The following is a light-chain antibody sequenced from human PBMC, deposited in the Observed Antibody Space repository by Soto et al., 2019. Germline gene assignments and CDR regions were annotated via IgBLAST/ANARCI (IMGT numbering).Light chain of an antibody. CDR2: GTS. Sequence: EIVLTQSPGTLSLAPGEGATLSCRASQSVKSSYLAWYQQKPGQAPRLLIFGTSNRATGIPDRFRGGGSGTDFTLTISSLEPEDFAVYYCQQYGSSPLTFGGGTKVDNK. J-gene: IGKJ4*01. CDR1: QSVKSSY. V-gene: IGKV3-20*01. CDR3: QQYGSSPLT.